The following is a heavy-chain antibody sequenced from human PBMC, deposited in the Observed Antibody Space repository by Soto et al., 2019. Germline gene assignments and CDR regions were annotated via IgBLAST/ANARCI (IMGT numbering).Heavy chain of an antibody. CDR2: ISTEGSVT. V-gene: IGHV3-74*01. CDR3: ARAPYSSGWGGFDY. D-gene: IGHD6-19*01. CDR1: GLTFSSYW. Sequence: EVQLVESGGGLVQPGGSLRLSCAASGLTFSSYWMHWVRQAPGKGLVWVSRISTEGSVTTYADSVKGRFTISRDNAKNTLYLQMNSRRTQGSAVYYCARAPYSSGWGGFDYWGQGTLVTVSS. J-gene: IGHJ4*02.